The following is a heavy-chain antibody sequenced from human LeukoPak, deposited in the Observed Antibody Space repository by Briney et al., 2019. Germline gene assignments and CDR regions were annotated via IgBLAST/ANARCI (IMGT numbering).Heavy chain of an antibody. D-gene: IGHD3-10*01. J-gene: IGHJ4*02. Sequence: SGGSLRLSCAASGFIFSAYWMNWVRQAPGKGLEWVANIRQDSGDTRYVDSVRGRFTISRDNSQNSLYLQMNSLRVEDTAVYYCARRLAVSPMAPISDNWGQGTLVTVSS. V-gene: IGHV3-7*01. CDR2: IRQDSGDT. CDR1: GFIFSAYW. CDR3: ARRLAVSPMAPISDN.